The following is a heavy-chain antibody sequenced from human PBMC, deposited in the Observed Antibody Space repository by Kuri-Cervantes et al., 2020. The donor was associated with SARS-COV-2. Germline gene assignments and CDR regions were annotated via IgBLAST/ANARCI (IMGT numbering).Heavy chain of an antibody. Sequence: SETLSLTCTISGGSITSNFWNWIRQPPGKGLEWIGSIYYSGSTYYNPSLKSRVTISVDTSKNQFSLKLSSVTAADTAVYYCASLLSYYDYVWGSYRYYYFDYWGQGTLVTVSS. CDR3: ASLLSYYDYVWGSYRYYYFDY. V-gene: IGHV4-59*05. D-gene: IGHD3-16*02. CDR2: IYYSGST. CDR1: GGSITSNF. J-gene: IGHJ4*02.